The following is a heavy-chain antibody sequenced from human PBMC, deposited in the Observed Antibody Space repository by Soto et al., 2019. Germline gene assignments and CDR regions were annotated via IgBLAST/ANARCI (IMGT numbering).Heavy chain of an antibody. CDR2: ISAYNGNT. CDR1: GYTFTSYG. Sequence: QVQLVQSGAEVKKPGASVKVPCKASGYTFTSYGISWVRQAPGQGLEWMGWISAYNGNTNYAQKHQGKVSMTTDTTTSAAYMELRSVSSDDTAMYYCAGRDGRWFYGMDVWGQGTAVTVSS. D-gene: IGHD1-26*01. J-gene: IGHJ6*02. V-gene: IGHV1-18*01. CDR3: AGRDGRWFYGMDV.